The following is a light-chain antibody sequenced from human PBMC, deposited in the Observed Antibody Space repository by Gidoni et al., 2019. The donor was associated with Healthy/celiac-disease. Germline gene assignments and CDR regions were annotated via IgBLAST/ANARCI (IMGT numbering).Light chain of an antibody. CDR3: SSYTSSSGWV. CDR2: DVS. J-gene: IGLJ3*02. CDR1: SSDVGGYNY. Sequence: QSALTQPASVSGSPGQSITIPCTGTSSDVGGYNYVSWFQQHPGKAPKLMIYDVSNRPSGVSNRFSGSKSGNTASLTISRLQAEDEADYYCSSYTSSSGWVFGGGTKVTVL. V-gene: IGLV2-14*01.